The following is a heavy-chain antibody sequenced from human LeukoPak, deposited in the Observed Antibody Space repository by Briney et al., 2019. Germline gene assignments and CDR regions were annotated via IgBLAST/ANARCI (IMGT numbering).Heavy chain of an antibody. J-gene: IGHJ5*01. CDR1: GFTFSSYG. D-gene: IGHD3/OR15-3a*01. V-gene: IGHV3-30*02. Sequence: PGGSLRLSCAASGFTFSSYGMHWVRQAPGKGLEWVAFIRYDGSNKYYADSVKGRFFISRDNSQNTVYLQMNNLRVEDSAIYYCAKALGTGHHDEGVWFDFWGPGTLVSVSS. CDR2: IRYDGSNK. CDR3: AKALGTGHHDEGVWFDF.